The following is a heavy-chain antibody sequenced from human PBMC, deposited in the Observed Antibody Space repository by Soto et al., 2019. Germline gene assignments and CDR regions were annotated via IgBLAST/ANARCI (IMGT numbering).Heavy chain of an antibody. V-gene: IGHV3-48*01. Sequence: VGSLRLSCAASGFTFSSYSMNWVRQAPGKGLEWVSYISSSSSTIYYADSVKGRFTISRDNAKNSLYLQMNSLRAEDTAVYYCARSIAARPNYYYYYYMDVWGKGTTVTVSS. CDR1: GFTFSSYS. CDR2: ISSSSSTI. D-gene: IGHD6-6*01. CDR3: ARSIAARPNYYYYYYMDV. J-gene: IGHJ6*03.